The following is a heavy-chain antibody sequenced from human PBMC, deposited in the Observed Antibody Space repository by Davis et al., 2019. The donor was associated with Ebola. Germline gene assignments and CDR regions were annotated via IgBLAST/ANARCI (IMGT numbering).Heavy chain of an antibody. Sequence: PGGSLRLSCAASGFTFDESAMHWVRQAPGKGLEWVSYISWNSVIVAYADSVKGRFTISRDNAKTSLYLQMDGLRSEDTALYYCAKDIGRRSVAGTLDYWGRGSLVAVSS. D-gene: IGHD6-19*01. CDR3: AKDIGRRSVAGTLDY. V-gene: IGHV3-9*01. J-gene: IGHJ4*02. CDR1: GFTFDESA. CDR2: ISWNSVIV.